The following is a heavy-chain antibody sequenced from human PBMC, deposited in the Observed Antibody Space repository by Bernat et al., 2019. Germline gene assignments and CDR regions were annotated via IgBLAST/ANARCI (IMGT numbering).Heavy chain of an antibody. D-gene: IGHD3-22*01. J-gene: IGHJ4*02. CDR2: IKSKTDGGTT. V-gene: IGHV3-15*07. Sequence: EVQLVESGGGLVKPGGSLRLSCAASGFTFTNAWMNWVRQAPGKGLEWVGRIKSKTDGGTTDYAAPVKGRFTISRDDSQNTLYLQMNTLKTEDTAVYYCSTVFPYDSSPSCGQVTLVTVSS. CDR1: GFTFTNAW. CDR3: STVFPYDSSPS.